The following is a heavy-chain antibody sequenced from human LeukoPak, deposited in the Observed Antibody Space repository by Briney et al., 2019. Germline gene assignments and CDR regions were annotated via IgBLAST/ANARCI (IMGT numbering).Heavy chain of an antibody. CDR1: GYTFTGYY. CDR3: ARGFRKGYSGYDLYFFDY. Sequence: ASVKVSCKASGYTFTGYYMHWVRQAPGQGLEWMGWINPNSGGTNYARKLQGRVTMTRDTYISTDYMELSRLRSDDPAVYYCARGFRKGYSGYDLYFFDYWGQGTLVTVSS. J-gene: IGHJ4*02. V-gene: IGHV1-2*02. CDR2: INPNSGGT. D-gene: IGHD5-12*01.